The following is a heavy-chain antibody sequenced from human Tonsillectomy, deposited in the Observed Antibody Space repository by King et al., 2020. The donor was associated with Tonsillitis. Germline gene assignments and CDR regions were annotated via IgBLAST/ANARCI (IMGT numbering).Heavy chain of an antibody. CDR3: AKGIFGMITPFDY. J-gene: IGHJ4*02. CDR2: INWSGGSI. CDR1: GFMFDDCA. Sequence: DVQLVESGGGLVHPGGSLRLSCAASGFMFDDCAMHWVRQAPGKGLEWVSGINWSGGSIGYTASVKGRFTISRDNAKNSLYLQMNRLRAEDTALYYCAKGIFGMITPFDYWGQGTLVTVSS. V-gene: IGHV3-9*01. D-gene: IGHD3-16*01.